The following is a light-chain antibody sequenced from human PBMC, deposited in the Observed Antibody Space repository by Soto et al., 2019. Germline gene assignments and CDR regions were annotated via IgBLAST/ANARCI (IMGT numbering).Light chain of an antibody. CDR1: QSVSSN. CDR3: QQYGGSFRV. CDR2: GAS. Sequence: EIVMTQSPATLSVSPGERATLSCRASQSVSSNLAWYQQKPGQAPSLLIYGASSRATGIPDRFSGSGSGTDFTLTISRLEPEDFAVYYCQQYGGSFRVFGPGTKVDI. J-gene: IGKJ3*01. V-gene: IGKV3-20*01.